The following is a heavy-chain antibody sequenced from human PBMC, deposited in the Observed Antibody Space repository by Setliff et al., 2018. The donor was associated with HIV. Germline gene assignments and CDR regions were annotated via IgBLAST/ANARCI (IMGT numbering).Heavy chain of an antibody. D-gene: IGHD5-18*01. CDR2: TFYTGST. V-gene: IGHV4-39*01. CDR3: ARPRYTYGTPPAFDI. Sequence: PSETLSLTCTVSGGSISSSSYYWGWIRQPPGKGLEWIGSTFYTGSTYYNPSLKSRVTISVDTSKNQVSLKLSSVTAADTAVYYCARPRYTYGTPPAFDIWGRGTVVTVSS. CDR1: GGSISSSSYY. J-gene: IGHJ3*02.